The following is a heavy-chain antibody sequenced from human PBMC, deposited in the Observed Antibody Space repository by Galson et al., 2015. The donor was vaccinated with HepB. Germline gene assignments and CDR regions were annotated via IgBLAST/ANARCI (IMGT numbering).Heavy chain of an antibody. CDR3: ARDSLGRGHSSGYYY. J-gene: IGHJ4*02. Sequence: SLRLSCAASGFTFSSYSMNWVRQAPGKGLEWVSYISSSSSTIYYADSVKGRFTISRDNAKNSLYLQMNSLRAEDTAVYYCARDSLGRGHSSGYYYWGQGTLVTVSS. CDR2: ISSSSSTI. CDR1: GFTFSSYS. D-gene: IGHD3-22*01. V-gene: IGHV3-48*01.